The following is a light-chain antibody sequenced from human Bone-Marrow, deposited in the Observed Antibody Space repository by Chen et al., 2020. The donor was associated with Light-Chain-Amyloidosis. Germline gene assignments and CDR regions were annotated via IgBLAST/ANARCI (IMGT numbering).Light chain of an antibody. J-gene: IGLJ3*02. CDR2: KDT. Sequence: SYELTQPPSVSVSPGQTARITCSGDVLANRYSRWFQQKPGQAPVLVIYKDTERPSGIPERFSGPSSGTIVTLTIAGAQVEDEAGYYCYSAAGNNHWVFGGGTKLTVL. V-gene: IGLV3-27*01. CDR3: YSAAGNNHWV. CDR1: VLANRY.